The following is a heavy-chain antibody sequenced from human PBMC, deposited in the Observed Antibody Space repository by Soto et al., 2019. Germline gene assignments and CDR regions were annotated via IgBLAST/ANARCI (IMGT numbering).Heavy chain of an antibody. V-gene: IGHV4-30-4*01. CDR1: GGSISSGDYY. Sequence: QVQLQESGPGLVKPSQTLSLTCTVSGGSISSGDYYWSWIRQPPGKGLEWIGYIYYSGSTYYNPSLKSRVTISVDPSKNQFSLKLSSVTAADTAVYYCARGWFGELFSFDYWGQGTLVTVSA. J-gene: IGHJ4*02. CDR3: ARGWFGELFSFDY. D-gene: IGHD3-10*01. CDR2: IYYSGST.